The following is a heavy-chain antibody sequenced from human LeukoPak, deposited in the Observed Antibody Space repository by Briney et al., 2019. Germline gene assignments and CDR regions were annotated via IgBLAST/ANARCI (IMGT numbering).Heavy chain of an antibody. CDR1: GGTFSSYA. Sequence: GASVKVSCKASGGTFSSYAISWVRQAPGQGLEWMGGIIPIFGTANYAQKFQGRVTITTDESTSTAYMELSSLRSEDTAVYYCARGDSGSYTPWDYWGQGTLATVSS. V-gene: IGHV1-69*05. CDR3: ARGDSGSYTPWDY. D-gene: IGHD1-26*01. J-gene: IGHJ4*02. CDR2: IIPIFGTA.